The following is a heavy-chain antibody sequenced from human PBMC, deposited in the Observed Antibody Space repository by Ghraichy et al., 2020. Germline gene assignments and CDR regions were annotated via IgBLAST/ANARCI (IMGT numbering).Heavy chain of an antibody. Sequence: SETLSLTCTVSGGSISSYYWSWIRQPAGKGLEWIGRIYTSGSTNYNPSLKSRVTMSVDTSKNQFSLKLSSVTAADTAVYYCARGAAARSWLGAFDIWGQGTMVTVSS. CDR1: GGSISSYY. CDR2: IYTSGST. J-gene: IGHJ3*02. V-gene: IGHV4-4*07. CDR3: ARGAAARSWLGAFDI. D-gene: IGHD6-13*01.